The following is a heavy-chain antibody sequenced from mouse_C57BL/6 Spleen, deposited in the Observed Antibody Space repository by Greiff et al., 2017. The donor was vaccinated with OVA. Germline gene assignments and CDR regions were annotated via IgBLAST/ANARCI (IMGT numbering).Heavy chain of an antibody. CDR1: GYTFTSYW. CDR2: IYPGSGST. J-gene: IGHJ1*03. Sequence: VQLQQPGAELVKPGASVKMSCKASGYTFTSYWITWVKQRPGQGLEWIGDIYPGSGSTNYNEKFKSKATLTVDTSSSTAYMQLSSLTSEDSAVYYCARIGSNYRWYFDVWGTGTTVTVSS. D-gene: IGHD2-5*01. CDR3: ARIGSNYRWYFDV. V-gene: IGHV1-55*01.